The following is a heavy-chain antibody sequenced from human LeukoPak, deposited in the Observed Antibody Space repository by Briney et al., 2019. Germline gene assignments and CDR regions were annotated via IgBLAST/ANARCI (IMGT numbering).Heavy chain of an antibody. CDR1: GGSISSYY. Sequence: MTSETLSLTCTVSGGSISSYYWSWIRQPPGKGLEWIGYIYYSGSTNYNPSLKSRVTISVDTSKNQFSLKLSSVTAADTAVYYCARVPLDYGGIFAFDIWGQGTMVTVSS. CDR2: IYYSGST. CDR3: ARVPLDYGGIFAFDI. V-gene: IGHV4-59*01. D-gene: IGHD4-17*01. J-gene: IGHJ3*02.